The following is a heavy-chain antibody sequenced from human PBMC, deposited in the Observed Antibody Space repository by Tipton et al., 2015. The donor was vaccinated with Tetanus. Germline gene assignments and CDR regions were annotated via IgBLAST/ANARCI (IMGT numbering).Heavy chain of an antibody. V-gene: IGHV3-53*01. D-gene: IGHD3-22*01. CDR2: IYSGGST. J-gene: IGHJ4*02. CDR1: GFTVSSNY. Sequence: SLRLSCAASGFTVSSNYMSWVRQAPGKGLEWVSVIYSGGSTYYADSVKGRFTISRDNSKNTLYLQMNSLRAEDTAVYYCARERAYYYDSSGYFDYWGQGTLVTVSS. CDR3: ARERAYYYDSSGYFDY.